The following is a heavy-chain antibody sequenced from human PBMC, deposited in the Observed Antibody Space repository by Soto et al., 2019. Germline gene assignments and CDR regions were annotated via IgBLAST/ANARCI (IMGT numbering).Heavy chain of an antibody. CDR2: IIPIFGTA. CDR3: AREGTCSGGSCYSSLDY. Sequence: QVQLVQSGAEVKKPGSSVKVSCKASGGTFSSYAISWVRQAPGQGLEWMGGIIPIFGTADYAQKFQGRVTITADESTSTAYMELSSLRSEDTAVYYCAREGTCSGGSCYSSLDYWGQGTLVTVSS. CDR1: GGTFSSYA. D-gene: IGHD2-15*01. V-gene: IGHV1-69*01. J-gene: IGHJ4*02.